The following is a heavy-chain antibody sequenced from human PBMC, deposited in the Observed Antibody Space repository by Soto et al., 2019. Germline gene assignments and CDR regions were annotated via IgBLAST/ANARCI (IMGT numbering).Heavy chain of an antibody. CDR3: ARGGTPGLEMATIFDY. CDR1: GGSISSSNW. J-gene: IGHJ4*02. CDR2: IYHSGST. Sequence: SETLSLTCAVSGGSISSSNWWSWVRQPPGKGLEWIGEIYHSGSTNYNPSLKSRVTISVDKSKNQFSLKLSSVTAADTAVYYCARGGTPGLEMATIFDYWRQGTLVTVSS. V-gene: IGHV4-4*02. D-gene: IGHD5-12*01.